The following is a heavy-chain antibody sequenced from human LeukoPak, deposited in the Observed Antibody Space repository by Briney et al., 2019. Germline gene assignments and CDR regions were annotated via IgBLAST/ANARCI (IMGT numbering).Heavy chain of an antibody. Sequence: GGSLRLSCAASGFTFSSYAMHWVRQAPGKGLEYVSAISSNGGSTYYANSVKGRFTISRDNSKNTLYLQMGSLRAEDMAVYYCARGRGVVVPAANFDYWGQGTLVTVSS. CDR3: ARGRGVVVPAANFDY. D-gene: IGHD2-2*01. CDR2: ISSNGGST. CDR1: GFTFSSYA. V-gene: IGHV3-64*01. J-gene: IGHJ4*02.